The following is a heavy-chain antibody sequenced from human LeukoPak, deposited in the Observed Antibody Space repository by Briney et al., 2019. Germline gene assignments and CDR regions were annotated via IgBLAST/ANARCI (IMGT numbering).Heavy chain of an antibody. CDR1: GYTFTDHY. CDR3: AVAPGDY. J-gene: IGHJ4*02. D-gene: IGHD2-21*01. Sequence: ASVKVSCKASGYTFTDHYIHWVWQAPGQGLEWMGWINPNSDYTFYAQKFQGRVTLTRDTSISTVYMELTTLTSDDTALYYCAVAPGDYWGQGTLVSVSA. CDR2: INPNSDYT. V-gene: IGHV1-2*02.